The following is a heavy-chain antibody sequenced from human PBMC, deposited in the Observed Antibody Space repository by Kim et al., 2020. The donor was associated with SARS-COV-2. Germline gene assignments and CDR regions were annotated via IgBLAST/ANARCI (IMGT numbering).Heavy chain of an antibody. CDR1: RFTFSSYE. CDR3: ARDNDILTGYYVGHYYYYGMDV. Sequence: GGSLRLSCAASRFTFSSYEMNWVRQAPGKGLEWVSYISSSGSTIYYADSVKGRFTISRDNAKNSLYLQMNSLRAEDTAVYYCARDNDILTGYYVGHYYYYGMDVWGQGTTVTVSS. CDR2: ISSSGSTI. V-gene: IGHV3-48*03. J-gene: IGHJ6*02. D-gene: IGHD3-9*01.